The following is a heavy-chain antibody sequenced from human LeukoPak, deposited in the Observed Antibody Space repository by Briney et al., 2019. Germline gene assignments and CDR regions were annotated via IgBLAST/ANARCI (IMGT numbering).Heavy chain of an antibody. J-gene: IGHJ6*02. CDR1: GFTFSNYG. CDR3: AKGIAVAGTGGNYYGMDV. Sequence: PGGSLRLSCAASGFTFSNYGMHWVRQAPGKGLEWVAVILYDGSNKRYADSVKGRVTISRDNSKNTLDLQMNSLRAEDTAVYYYAKGIAVAGTGGNYYGMDVWGQGTTVIVSS. CDR2: ILYDGSNK. D-gene: IGHD6-13*01. V-gene: IGHV3-30*18.